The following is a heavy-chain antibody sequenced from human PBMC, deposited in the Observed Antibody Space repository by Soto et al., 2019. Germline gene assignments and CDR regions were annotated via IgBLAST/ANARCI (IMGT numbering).Heavy chain of an antibody. CDR3: ATDYGDYPAQSYVFDY. CDR2: IYYSGST. J-gene: IGHJ4*02. D-gene: IGHD4-17*01. CDR1: CGSISSYY. Sequence: SETLSLTCTVSCGSISSYYWSWIRQPPGKGLEWIGYIYYSGSTNYNPSLKSRVTISVDTSKNQFSLKLSSVTAADTAVYYCATDYGDYPAQSYVFDYWGQGTLVTVSS. V-gene: IGHV4-59*08.